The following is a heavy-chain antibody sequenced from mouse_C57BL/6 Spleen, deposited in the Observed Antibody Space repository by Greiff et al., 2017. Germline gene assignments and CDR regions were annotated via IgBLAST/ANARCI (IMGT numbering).Heavy chain of an antibody. CDR3: ARHYGSSYYAMDY. Sequence: LVESGAELVRPGTSVKVSCKASGYAFTNYLIEWVKQRPGQGLEWIGVINPGSGGTNYNEKFKGKATLTADKSSSTAYMQLSSLTSEDSAVYFCARHYGSSYYAMDYWGQGTSVTVSS. J-gene: IGHJ4*01. V-gene: IGHV1-54*01. D-gene: IGHD1-1*01. CDR2: INPGSGGT. CDR1: GYAFTNYL.